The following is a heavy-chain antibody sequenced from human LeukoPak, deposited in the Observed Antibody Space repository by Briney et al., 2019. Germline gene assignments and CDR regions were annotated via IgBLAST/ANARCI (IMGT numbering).Heavy chain of an antibody. CDR3: ARVPDWTYVPDY. J-gene: IGHJ4*02. D-gene: IGHD3-16*01. CDR2: IKSSNT. V-gene: IGHV4-4*07. CDR1: GGSISSYY. Sequence: SETLSLTCTVSGGSISSYYWSWIRQPAGKGLEWIGRIKSSNTNYNPSLKSRVSISLDTSTNQFSLKLSSLTAADTAVYYCARVPDWTYVPDYWGQGTLVTVSS.